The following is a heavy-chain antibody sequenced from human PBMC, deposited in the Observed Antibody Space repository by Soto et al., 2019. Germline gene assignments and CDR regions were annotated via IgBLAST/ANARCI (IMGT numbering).Heavy chain of an antibody. CDR1: GFTFDDST. J-gene: IGHJ4*02. CDR2: ISWDGGST. V-gene: IGHV3-43*01. Sequence: HPGGSLRLSCAASGFTFDDSTMHWVCQAPGKGLEWVSLISWDGGSTYYADSVKGRFTISRDNSKNSLYLQMNSLRTEDTALYYCAKDISARPLRVKVVITVFDYWGQGTLVTVSS. D-gene: IGHD3-22*01. CDR3: AKDISARPLRVKVVITVFDY.